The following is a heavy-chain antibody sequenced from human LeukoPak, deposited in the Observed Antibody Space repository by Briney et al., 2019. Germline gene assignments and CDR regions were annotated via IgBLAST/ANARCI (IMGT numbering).Heavy chain of an antibody. Sequence: GGSLRLSCAASGFTFSSYSMNWVRQAPGKGLEWVSSISSSSSYIYYADSVKGRFTISRDNAKNSLYLQMNSLRAEDTAVYYCARGAVGATRMDFDYWGQGTLVTVSS. CDR2: ISSSSSYI. J-gene: IGHJ4*02. CDR3: ARGAVGATRMDFDY. V-gene: IGHV3-21*01. CDR1: GFTFSSYS. D-gene: IGHD1-26*01.